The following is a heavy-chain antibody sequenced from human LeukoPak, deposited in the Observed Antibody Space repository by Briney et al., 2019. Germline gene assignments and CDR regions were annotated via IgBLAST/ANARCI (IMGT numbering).Heavy chain of an antibody. D-gene: IGHD4-17*01. CDR3: AKDGGGATVTTLYYFDY. J-gene: IGHJ4*02. Sequence: PGGSLRLSCAASGFTFSSYAMSWVRQAPGKGLEWVSAISASGYSTHYADSVKGRFTISRDNSKNTLYLQMNSLRAEDTAVYYCAKDGGGATVTTLYYFDYWGQGTLVTVSS. CDR2: ISASGYST. V-gene: IGHV3-23*01. CDR1: GFTFSSYA.